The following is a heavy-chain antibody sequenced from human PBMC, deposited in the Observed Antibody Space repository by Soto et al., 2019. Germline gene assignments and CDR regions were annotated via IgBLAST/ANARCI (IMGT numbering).Heavy chain of an antibody. D-gene: IGHD7-27*01. CDR1: GGSISTVDYW. CDR2: IYDGGRT. Sequence: QVQLQESGPGLVKPSQTLSLTCTVSGGSISTVDYWWSWIRQSPDMGLEWIGHIYDGGRTYNNPSLESRVTLSLDTSKRQLSLTLSSVSAADTAVYYCARGPSGDKVDSWGQGTLVTVSS. V-gene: IGHV4-30-4*01. CDR3: ARGPSGDKVDS. J-gene: IGHJ4*02.